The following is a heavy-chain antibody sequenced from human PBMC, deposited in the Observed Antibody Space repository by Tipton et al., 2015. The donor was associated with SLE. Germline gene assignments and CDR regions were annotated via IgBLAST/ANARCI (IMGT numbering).Heavy chain of an antibody. CDR1: GGSISSSSYY. D-gene: IGHD6-13*01. CDR3: ARDRVSSSSWSRGRNPDAFDF. J-gene: IGHJ3*01. Sequence: TLSLTCTVSGGSISSSSYYWGWIRQPPGKGLEWIGSFYCSGSTYYNPSLKSRVTISVDTSKNQFSLKLSSVTAGDTAVYYCARDRVSSSSWSRGRNPDAFDFLGQGRMVTVSS. CDR2: FYCSGST. V-gene: IGHV4-39*07.